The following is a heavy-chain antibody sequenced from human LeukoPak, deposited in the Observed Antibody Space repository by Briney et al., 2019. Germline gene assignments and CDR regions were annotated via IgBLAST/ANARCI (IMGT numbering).Heavy chain of an antibody. CDR3: ARVGYYYYYAMDV. Sequence: PGGSLRLSCAASGFTFSTHWMSWVRQTPGEGLQWVANIKQDGTDQYYLGSVKGRFTISRANAKNSLSLQMYSLRAEDTGVYYCARVGYYYYYAMDVWGQGTTVTVSS. J-gene: IGHJ6*02. CDR2: IKQDGTDQ. V-gene: IGHV3-7*04. CDR1: GFTFSTHW.